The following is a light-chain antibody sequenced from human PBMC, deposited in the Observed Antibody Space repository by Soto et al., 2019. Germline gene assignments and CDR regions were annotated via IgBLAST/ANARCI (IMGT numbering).Light chain of an antibody. CDR3: QQSSNWPRT. V-gene: IGKV3-15*01. CDR2: GAS. CDR1: QFISNS. J-gene: IGKJ1*01. Sequence: EIAMTQSAANLCVSPGERVTLXCRASQFISNSLDWCQQRPGQPPRLLIYGASTRAAGTSARFSGSGSGTEFTRTISSLQSEDFAVYYCQQSSNWPRTVGQGAKVDIK.